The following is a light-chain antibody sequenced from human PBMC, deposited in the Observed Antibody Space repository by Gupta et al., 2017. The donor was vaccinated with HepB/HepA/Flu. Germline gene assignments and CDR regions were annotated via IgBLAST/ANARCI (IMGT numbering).Light chain of an antibody. CDR1: QGVNNY. V-gene: IGKV1-12*01. CDR3: RHTNFFPIT. CDR2: AAS. Sequence: DIQMTQPPSSVSASVGDRVTITCRASQGVNNYLAWYQQKPGKAPRLLIYAASRVKSGVPSRFSGSVFGTDYTLTISSLQPEDFATYYCRHTNFFPITFGRGTKVDIK. J-gene: IGKJ4*01.